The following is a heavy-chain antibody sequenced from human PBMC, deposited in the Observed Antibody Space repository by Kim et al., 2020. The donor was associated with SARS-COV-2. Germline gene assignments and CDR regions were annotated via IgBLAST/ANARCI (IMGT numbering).Heavy chain of an antibody. CDR1: RFTFDYYA. CDR3: AKDISEMWGSWCYYDS. J-gene: IGHJ4*02. Sequence: GGSLRLSCAASRFTFDYYAMHWVRQAPGKGLEWVSGISWNAGNICYADSVKGRFTISRDNAKNSLYLQMNTLRTDDTALYYCAKDISEMWGSWCYYDSWGQGTLVTVSS. D-gene: IGHD3-10*01. V-gene: IGHV3-9*01. CDR2: ISWNAGNI.